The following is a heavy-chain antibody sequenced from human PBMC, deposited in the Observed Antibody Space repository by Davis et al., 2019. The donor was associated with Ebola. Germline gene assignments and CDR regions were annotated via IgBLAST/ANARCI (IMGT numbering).Heavy chain of an antibody. Sequence: PGGSLRLSCAASGFDFSIYGMHWVRQAPGKRPEWVALVWNDGSREAYADSVKGRFSVSRDDSKNMLYLQMNSLRAEDTAVYYCAHPPHYWGRGTLVTVSS. CDR2: VWNDGSRE. CDR3: AHPPHY. J-gene: IGHJ4*02. CDR1: GFDFSIYG. V-gene: IGHV3-33*01.